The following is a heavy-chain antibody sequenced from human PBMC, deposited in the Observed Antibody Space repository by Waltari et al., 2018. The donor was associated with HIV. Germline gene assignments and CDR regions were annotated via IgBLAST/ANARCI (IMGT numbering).Heavy chain of an antibody. CDR3: ARDPSMGSSGYYYDY. Sequence: QVQLVQSGAEVKKPGASVKVSCKASGYTFTSYAMHWVRQAPGQRLEWMGWINAGKGNTKYSQKFQSRVTITRDTSASTAYMELSSLRAEDTAVYYCARDPSMGSSGYYYDYWGQGTLVTVSS. CDR1: GYTFTSYA. V-gene: IGHV1-3*01. J-gene: IGHJ4*02. CDR2: INAGKGNT. D-gene: IGHD3-22*01.